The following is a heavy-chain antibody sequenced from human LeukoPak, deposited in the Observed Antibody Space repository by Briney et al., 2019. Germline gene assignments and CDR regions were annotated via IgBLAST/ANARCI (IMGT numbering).Heavy chain of an antibody. V-gene: IGHV4-59*08. CDR3: ARHNSGWSLGHPNWFDP. D-gene: IGHD6-19*01. CDR2: IYYSGST. J-gene: IGHJ5*02. CDR1: GGSISSYY. Sequence: SETLSLTCTVSGGSISSYYWSWIRQPPGKGLEWIGYIYYSGSTNYNPSLKSRVAISVDTSKNQFSLKLSSVTAADTAVYFCARHNSGWSLGHPNWFDPWGQGTLVTVSS.